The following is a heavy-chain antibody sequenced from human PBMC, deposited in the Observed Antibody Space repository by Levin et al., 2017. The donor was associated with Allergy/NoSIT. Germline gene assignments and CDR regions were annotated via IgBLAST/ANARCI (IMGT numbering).Heavy chain of an antibody. Sequence: GESLKISCAASGFTFSNYWMSWVRQAPGKGLEWVANIKEDGTEKYYVDSVKGRFTISRDNAKKSLYMQMNSLRAEDTAVYYCARDQWKMGWFGELLWSYFDYWGQGTLVTVSS. CDR2: IKEDGTEK. D-gene: IGHD3-10*01. V-gene: IGHV3-7*01. CDR3: ARDQWKMGWFGELLWSYFDY. J-gene: IGHJ4*02. CDR1: GFTFSNYW.